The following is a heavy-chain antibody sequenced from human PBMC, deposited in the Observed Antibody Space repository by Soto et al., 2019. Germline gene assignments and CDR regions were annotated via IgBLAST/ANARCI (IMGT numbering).Heavy chain of an antibody. V-gene: IGHV3-30*18. CDR1: GSTFSSYG. D-gene: IGHD3-10*01. CDR2: ISYDGSNK. CDR3: AKDLYYGSGSYGVPFDY. J-gene: IGHJ4*02. Sequence: QVQLVESGGGVVQPGRSLRLSCAASGSTFSSYGMHWVRQAPGKGLEWVAVISYDGSNKYYADSVKGRFTISRDNSKNTLYLQMNSLRAEDTAVYYCAKDLYYGSGSYGVPFDYWGQGTLVTVSS.